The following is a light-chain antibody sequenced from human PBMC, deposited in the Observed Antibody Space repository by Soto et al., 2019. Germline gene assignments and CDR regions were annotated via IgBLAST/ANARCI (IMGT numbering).Light chain of an antibody. CDR2: KAS. CDR3: KQYHSYPWT. CDR1: QSISSW. V-gene: IGKV1-5*03. J-gene: IGKJ1*01. Sequence: DIQMTQSPSTLSASVGDRVTITCRASQSISSWLAWYQQKPGKAPKLLIYKASSLESGVPSRFSGSGSGTEFTLTISSLQPDDFATYYCKQYHSYPWTFGQGTKVEIK.